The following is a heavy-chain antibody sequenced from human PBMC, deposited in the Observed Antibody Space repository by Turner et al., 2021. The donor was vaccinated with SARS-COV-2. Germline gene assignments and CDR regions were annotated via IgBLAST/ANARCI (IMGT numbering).Heavy chain of an antibody. V-gene: IGHV3-30*18. Sequence: QVQMVESVGGVVQPGRSLSLSCAASVFTFTSYGMHWVRQAPGKGLEWVAVKTYDGSNKYYADSVKGRFTISRDNSKNTLYLQMNSLRAEDTAVYYCAKGIAAAGTMGSWGQGTLVTVSS. CDR1: VFTFTSYG. D-gene: IGHD6-13*01. CDR2: KTYDGSNK. CDR3: AKGIAAAGTMGS. J-gene: IGHJ5*02.